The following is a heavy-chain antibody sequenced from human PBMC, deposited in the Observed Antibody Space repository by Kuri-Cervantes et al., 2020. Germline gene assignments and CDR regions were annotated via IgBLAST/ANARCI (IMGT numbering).Heavy chain of an antibody. CDR3: AREPTSWVEWLLYYYYGMDV. CDR1: GFTFSDYY. V-gene: IGHV3-23*01. D-gene: IGHD3-3*01. J-gene: IGHJ6*02. CDR2: ISGSGGST. Sequence: GESLKISCAASGFTFSDYYMSWIRQAPGKGLEWVSAISGSGGSTYYADSVKGRFTISRDNSKNTLYLQMNSLRAEDTAVYYCAREPTSWVEWLLYYYYGMDVWGQGTTVTVSS.